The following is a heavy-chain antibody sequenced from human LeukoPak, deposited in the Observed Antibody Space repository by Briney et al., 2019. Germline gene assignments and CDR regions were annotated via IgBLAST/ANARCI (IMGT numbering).Heavy chain of an antibody. D-gene: IGHD2-15*01. Sequence: ASVTVSCKASGYTFTSYGISWVRQAPGQGLEWMGWISAYSGNTNYAQKLQGRVTMTTDTSTSTAYMELRSLRSDDTAVYYCARGKVAATLYYFDYWGQGTLVTASS. CDR3: ARGKVAATLYYFDY. CDR2: ISAYSGNT. J-gene: IGHJ4*02. V-gene: IGHV1-18*01. CDR1: GYTFTSYG.